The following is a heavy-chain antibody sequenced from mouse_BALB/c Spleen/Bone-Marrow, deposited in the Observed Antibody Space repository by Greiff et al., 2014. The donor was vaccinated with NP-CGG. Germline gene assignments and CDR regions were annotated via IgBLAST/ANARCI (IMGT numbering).Heavy chain of an antibody. V-gene: IGHV1-5*01. D-gene: IGHD4-1*01. CDR1: GYTFTNYW. CDR3: ARNWDWVFAY. J-gene: IGHJ3*01. Sequence: EVKLMESGTVLARPGASLRMSCKASGYTFTNYWINWIKQRPGQGLEWIGAIYPGNNDAKYTQKFKAKAKPTAVTSTSTADMELSSLTNEDSAVYYCARNWDWVFAYWGQGTLVTVSA. CDR2: IYPGNNDA.